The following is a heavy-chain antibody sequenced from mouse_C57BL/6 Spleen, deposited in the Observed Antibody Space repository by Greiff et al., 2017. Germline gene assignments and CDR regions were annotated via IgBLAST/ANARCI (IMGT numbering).Heavy chain of an antibody. V-gene: IGHV1-15*01. Sequence: QVQLQQSGAELVRPGASVTLSCKASGYTFTDYEMHWVKQTPVPGLEWIGAIDPETGGTAYNQKFKGKAILTADKSSSTAYMELRSLTSEDSAVYYCTRRDSSGYDYAMDYWGQGTSVTVSS. CDR1: GYTFTDYE. D-gene: IGHD3-2*02. J-gene: IGHJ4*01. CDR2: IDPETGGT. CDR3: TRRDSSGYDYAMDY.